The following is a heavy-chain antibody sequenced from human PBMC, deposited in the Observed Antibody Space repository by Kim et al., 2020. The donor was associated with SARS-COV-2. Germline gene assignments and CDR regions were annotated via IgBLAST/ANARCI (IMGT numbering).Heavy chain of an antibody. Sequence: GGSLRLSCAASGFIFRDYAMYWLRQAPGKGLEWVALISFDGSSKFYADSLKGRFIISRDNSKNTLFLQMNSLRPEDAAVYYCARDPSPTEARVIDLWGRGTPVAVSS. CDR1: GFIFRDYA. D-gene: IGHD6-6*01. J-gene: IGHJ2*01. CDR2: ISFDGSSK. CDR3: ARDPSPTEARVIDL. V-gene: IGHV3-30*04.